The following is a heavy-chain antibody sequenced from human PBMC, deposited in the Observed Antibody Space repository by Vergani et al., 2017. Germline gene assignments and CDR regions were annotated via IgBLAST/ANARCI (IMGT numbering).Heavy chain of an antibody. V-gene: IGHV3-7*01. CDR3: ASNMVRGKGWFVY. Sequence: EVQLVESGGGLVQPGGSLRLSCAASGFTFSSYWMSWVRQAPGKGLEWVANIKQDGSEKYYVDSVKGRFTISRDNAKNSLYLQMNSLRAEDTAVYYCASNMVRGKGWFVYWGQGTLVTVSS. D-gene: IGHD3-10*01. CDR1: GFTFSSYW. CDR2: IKQDGSEK. J-gene: IGHJ4*02.